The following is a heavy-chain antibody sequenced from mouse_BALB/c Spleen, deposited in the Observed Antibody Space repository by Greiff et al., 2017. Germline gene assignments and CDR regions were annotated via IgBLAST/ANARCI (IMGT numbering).Heavy chain of an antibody. D-gene: IGHD2-4*01. CDR1: GYTFTSYV. Sequence: VQLQQSGPELVKPGASVKMSCKASGYTFTSYVMHWVKQKPGQGLEWIGYISCYNGATNYNQKFKGKATFTVDTSSSTAYMQFNSLTSEDSAVYYCAREGITTDGYAMDDWGQGTSVTVSS. CDR2: ISCYNGAT. J-gene: IGHJ4*01. V-gene: IGHV1-14*01. CDR3: AREGITTDGYAMDD.